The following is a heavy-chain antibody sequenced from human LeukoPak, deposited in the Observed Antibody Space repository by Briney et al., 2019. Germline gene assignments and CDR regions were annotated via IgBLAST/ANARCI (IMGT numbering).Heavy chain of an antibody. CDR3: GRGPPPRGSSWSYYYYYYYGMDV. V-gene: IGHV3-21*01. J-gene: IGHJ6*02. Sequence: GGSLRLSCAASGFTFSSYSMNWVRQAPGKGLEWVSSISSSSSYIYYADSVRGRFTISRDNAKNSLYLQMNRLRAEDTAVYYCGRGPPPRGSSWSYYYYYYYGMDVWGQGTTVTVSS. D-gene: IGHD6-13*01. CDR2: ISSSSSYI. CDR1: GFTFSSYS.